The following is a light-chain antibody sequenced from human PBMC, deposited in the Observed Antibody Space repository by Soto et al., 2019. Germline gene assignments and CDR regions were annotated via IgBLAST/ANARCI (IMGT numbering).Light chain of an antibody. Sequence: ENVLTQSPGTLSLSPGERATLSCRASQSVDSNFLAWYQQKPGQAPRLLIYGASTRAAGVPDRFSGSGSGTDFTLTITRLEPEYFAVYYCQQYGRSPLMYTFGQGTKLGVK. V-gene: IGKV3-20*01. CDR2: GAS. CDR1: QSVDSNF. CDR3: QQYGRSPLMYT. J-gene: IGKJ2*01.